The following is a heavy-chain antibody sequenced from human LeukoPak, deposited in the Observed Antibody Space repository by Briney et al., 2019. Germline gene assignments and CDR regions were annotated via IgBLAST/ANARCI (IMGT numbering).Heavy chain of an antibody. V-gene: IGHV4-59*01. Sequence: PSETLSLTCTVSGGSISSYYWSWIRQPPGKGLEWIGYIYYSGSTNYNHSLKSRVTISVDTSKNQFSLKLSSVTAADTAVYYCAREATLSYYDILTGLGAFDIWGQGTMVTVSS. CDR3: AREATLSYYDILTGLGAFDI. CDR1: GGSISSYY. CDR2: IYYSGST. D-gene: IGHD3-9*01. J-gene: IGHJ3*02.